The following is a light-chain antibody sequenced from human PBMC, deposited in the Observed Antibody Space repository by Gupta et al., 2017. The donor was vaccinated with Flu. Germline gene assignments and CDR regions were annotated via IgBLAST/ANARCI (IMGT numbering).Light chain of an antibody. V-gene: IGKV1-5*03. J-gene: IGKJ1*01. Sequence: DIQMTQSPSTLSASVGDRVTITCRTSQSISGWLAWYQQKPGKAPKLLIYMASSLESGVPSRFSGSGSGTEFTLTLSSLQPDDFATYYCQQYNSYSPWTFGQGTKVEI. CDR2: MAS. CDR3: QQYNSYSPWT. CDR1: QSISGW.